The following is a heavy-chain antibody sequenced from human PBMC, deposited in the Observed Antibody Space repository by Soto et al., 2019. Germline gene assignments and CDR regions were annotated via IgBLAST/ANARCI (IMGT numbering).Heavy chain of an antibody. CDR1: GGSLSTYY. CDR2: VYYDGTT. CDR3: ARPVPTRTSTAWFDP. J-gene: IGHJ5*02. D-gene: IGHD3-10*01. V-gene: IGHV4-59*01. Sequence: SETLSLTCTVSGGSLSTYYWTWIRQSPEKGLEWIGNVYYDGTTKFNPALQSRLTMSVDTSKNQFSLRLTSVTAADTAVYYCARPVPTRTSTAWFDPWGQGTRVTVSS.